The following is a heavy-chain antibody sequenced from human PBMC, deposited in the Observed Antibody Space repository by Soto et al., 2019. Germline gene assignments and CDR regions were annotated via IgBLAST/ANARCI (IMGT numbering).Heavy chain of an antibody. CDR1: GGSISSSSYY. CDR3: ASPKIAFYNWFDP. V-gene: IGHV4-39*01. J-gene: IGHJ5*02. D-gene: IGHD3-3*02. CDR2: IYYSGST. Sequence: SETLSLTCTVSGGSISSSSYYWGWIRQPPGKGLEWIGSIYYSGSTYYNPSLKSRFTLSVDTSKNQFSLKLSSVTAADTAVYYCASPKIAFYNWFDPWGQGTLVT.